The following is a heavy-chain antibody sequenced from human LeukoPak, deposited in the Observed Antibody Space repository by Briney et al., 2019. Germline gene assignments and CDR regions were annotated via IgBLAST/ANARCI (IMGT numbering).Heavy chain of an antibody. Sequence: GGSLRLSCAASGFTFSDYWMSWVRQAPGKGLEWVANIKQDGSEKYYVDSVKGRFTISRDNAKNSLYLQMNSLRAEDTAVFYCAKDGVILAPGVYWYMDVWGRGTAVTVSS. CDR2: IKQDGSEK. CDR3: AKDGVILAPGVYWYMDV. J-gene: IGHJ6*03. V-gene: IGHV3-7*04. CDR1: GFTFSDYW. D-gene: IGHD3-16*02.